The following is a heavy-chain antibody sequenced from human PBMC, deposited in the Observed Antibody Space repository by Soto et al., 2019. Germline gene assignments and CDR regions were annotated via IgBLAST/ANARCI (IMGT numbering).Heavy chain of an antibody. J-gene: IGHJ4*02. CDR2: ITSRTYGATT. Sequence: EVQLVESGGGLVKPGGSLRLSCAGSGFPFNNAWMTWVRQAPGQGLVWIGRITSRTYGATTDYAAPVKGRFSISRDDSKNMLFLQTNSLKTEDTAWYNWAPDAPTSKWDPGHFDHWGREPWSPSPQ. V-gene: IGHV3-15*01. CDR1: GFPFNNAW. D-gene: IGHD1-26*01. CDR3: APDAPTSKWDPGHFDH.